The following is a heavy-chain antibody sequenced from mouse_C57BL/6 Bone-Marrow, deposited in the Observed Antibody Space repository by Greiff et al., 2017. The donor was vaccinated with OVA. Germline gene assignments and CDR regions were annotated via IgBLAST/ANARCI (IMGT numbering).Heavy chain of an antibody. Sequence: EVQLQESGPELVKPGASVKIFCKASGYSFTGYYMHWVKQSHGNILDWIGYIYPYNGVSSYNQKFKGKATLTVDKSSSTAYMELRSLTSEDSAVYYCASPYYYGSYWYFDVWGTGTTVTVSS. D-gene: IGHD1-1*01. CDR3: ASPYYYGSYWYFDV. J-gene: IGHJ1*03. CDR2: IYPYNGVS. CDR1: GYSFTGYY. V-gene: IGHV1-31*01.